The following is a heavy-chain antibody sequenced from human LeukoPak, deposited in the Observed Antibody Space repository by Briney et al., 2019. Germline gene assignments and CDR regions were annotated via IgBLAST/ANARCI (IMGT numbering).Heavy chain of an antibody. J-gene: IGHJ4*02. Sequence: PSETLSLTCTVSGGSISSYYWSWIRQPPGKGLEWIGYIYYSGSTNYNPSLKSRVTISVDTSKNQFSLKLSSVTAADTAVYYCARGGITVARDYFDSWGQGTLVTVSS. CDR3: ARGGITVARDYFDS. CDR1: GGSISSYY. D-gene: IGHD6-19*01. V-gene: IGHV4-59*01. CDR2: IYYSGST.